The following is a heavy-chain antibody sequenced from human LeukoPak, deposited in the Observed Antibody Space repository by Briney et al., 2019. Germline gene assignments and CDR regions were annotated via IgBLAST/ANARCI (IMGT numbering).Heavy chain of an antibody. CDR3: ARPYRGGDCSRGAFDI. V-gene: IGHV3-21*01. J-gene: IGHJ3*02. D-gene: IGHD2-21*01. CDR1: RFTFSSYS. Sequence: PGGSLRLSCAASRFTFSSYSMNWVRQAPGKGLEWVSSISSSSSYIYYADSVKGRFTISRDNAKNSLYLQMNSLRAEDTAVYYCARPYRGGDCSRGAFDIWGQGTTVTVSS. CDR2: ISSSSSYI.